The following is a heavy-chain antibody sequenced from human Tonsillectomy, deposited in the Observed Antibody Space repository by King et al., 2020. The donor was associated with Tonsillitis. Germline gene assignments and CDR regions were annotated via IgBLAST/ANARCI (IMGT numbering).Heavy chain of an antibody. Sequence: VQLQESGPGLVKPSQTLSLTCTVSGASISGGSYYWSWIRQPAGKGLEWIGRIYTTGNTNYNPPPKSRVTMSVDTSKNQCSLMLNSVTAADTAVYYCARSGYSSGYQDFWGQGTLVTVSS. D-gene: IGHD6-19*01. CDR3: ARSGYSSGYQDF. CDR2: IYTTGNT. J-gene: IGHJ4*02. CDR1: GASISGGSYY. V-gene: IGHV4-61*02.